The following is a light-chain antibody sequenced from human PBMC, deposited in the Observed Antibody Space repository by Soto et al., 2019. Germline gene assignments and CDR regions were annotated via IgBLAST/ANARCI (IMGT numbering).Light chain of an antibody. V-gene: IGLV2-11*01. CDR1: RSDVGAYNY. Sequence: QSVLTQPPSVSGSPGQSVTISCTGTRSDVGAYNYVSWYQQHPGKAPKLMICDVSQRPSGVPDRFSGSKSGNTASLTIAGLQAEDEADYCCCSYACGYTNYGFGTGTKVTVL. CDR2: DVS. J-gene: IGLJ1*01. CDR3: CSYACGYTNYG.